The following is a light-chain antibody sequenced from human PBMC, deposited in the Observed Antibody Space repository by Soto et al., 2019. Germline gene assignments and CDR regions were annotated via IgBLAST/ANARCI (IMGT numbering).Light chain of an antibody. Sequence: EIVLTQSPGTLSLSPGERATLSCRASQSVSSSYLAWYQQKPGQAPGLLIYGASSRAAGIPDRFSGSGSGTDFTLTISRLEPEDFAIYYCQQYGGSPLTFGGGTKVEIK. CDR1: QSVSSSY. CDR2: GAS. V-gene: IGKV3-20*01. CDR3: QQYGGSPLT. J-gene: IGKJ4*01.